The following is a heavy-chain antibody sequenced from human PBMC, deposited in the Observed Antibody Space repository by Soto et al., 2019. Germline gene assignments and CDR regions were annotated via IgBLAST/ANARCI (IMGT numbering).Heavy chain of an antibody. V-gene: IGHV3-7*05. CDR1: GFTFSSYW. J-gene: IGHJ4*02. CDR3: ARDLRYYDSSGYYLAPGSLDY. D-gene: IGHD3-22*01. CDR2: IKQDGSEK. Sequence: EVQLVESGGGLVQPGGSLRLSCAAPGFTFSSYWMSWVRQAPGKGLEWVANIKQDGSEKYYVDSVKGRFTISRDNAKNSLYLQMNSLRAEDTAVYYCARDLRYYDSSGYYLAPGSLDYWGQGTLVTVSS.